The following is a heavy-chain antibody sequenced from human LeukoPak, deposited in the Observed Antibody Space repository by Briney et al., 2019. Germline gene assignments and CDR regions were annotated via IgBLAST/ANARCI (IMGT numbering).Heavy chain of an antibody. D-gene: IGHD6-19*01. CDR3: ARILVEGQWLVPVDY. V-gene: IGHV1-69*13. CDR2: IIPIFGTA. CDR1: GGTFSSYA. Sequence: SVKVSCKASGGTFSSYAISWVRQAPGQGLEWMGGIIPIFGTANYAQKFQGRVTITADESTSTAYMELSSLRSEDTAVYYCARILVEGQWLVPVDYWGQGTLVTVS. J-gene: IGHJ4*02.